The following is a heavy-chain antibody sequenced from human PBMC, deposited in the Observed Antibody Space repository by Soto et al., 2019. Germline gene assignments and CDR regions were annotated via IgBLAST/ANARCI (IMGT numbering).Heavy chain of an antibody. CDR1: GVKRGSYW. V-gene: IGHV3-7*01. CDR2: IKQDGSEK. D-gene: IGHD3-9*01. CDR3: AREKDYDILTGPYDY. J-gene: IGHJ4*02. Sequence: GLQRDPYAAAGVKRGSYWMSWVRQAPGKGLEWVANIKQDGSEKYYVDSVKGRFTISRDNAKNSLYLQMNSLRAEDTAVYYCAREKDYDILTGPYDYWGQGTLVTVS.